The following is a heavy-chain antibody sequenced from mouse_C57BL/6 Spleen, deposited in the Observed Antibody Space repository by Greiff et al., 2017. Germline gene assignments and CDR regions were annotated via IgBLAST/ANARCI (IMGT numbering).Heavy chain of an antibody. V-gene: IGHV5-4*01. CDR2: ISDGGSYT. CDR3: ARDGWGPYGKGGFAY. CDR1: GFTFSSYA. Sequence: EVHLVESGGGLVKPGGSLKLSCAASGFTFSSYAMSWVRQTPEKRLEWVATISDGGSYTYYPDNVKGRFTISRDNAKNNLYLQMSHLKSEDTAMYYCARDGWGPYGKGGFAYWGQGTLVTVSA. D-gene: IGHD1-1*02. J-gene: IGHJ3*01.